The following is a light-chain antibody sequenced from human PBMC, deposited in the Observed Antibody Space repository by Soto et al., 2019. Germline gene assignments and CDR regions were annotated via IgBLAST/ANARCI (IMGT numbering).Light chain of an antibody. CDR1: QSVTSSY. CDR3: QQYGRSIT. V-gene: IGKV3-20*01. CDR2: GAS. J-gene: IGKJ5*01. Sequence: IVLPQSPGTLSLSPGERAALSCRASQSVTSSYLAWYQQKPGQAPRLLIYGASSRATGIPDRFSGSGSGTDFSLTINRLEPEDFAVYYCQQYGRSITFGQGTRLEIK.